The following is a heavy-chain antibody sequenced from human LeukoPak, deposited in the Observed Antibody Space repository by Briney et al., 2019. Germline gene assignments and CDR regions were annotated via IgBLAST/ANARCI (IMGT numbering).Heavy chain of an antibody. CDR3: ARSYNMHDWSDP. CDR1: GYTFTSYY. CDR2: IYPGGDST. Sequence: GASVKVSCKASGYTFTSYYIHWVRQDHGRGLEWMGMIYPGGDSTTYAQKLQGRVTMTRDTSTSTVYMDLSSLRSEDTAVYYCARSYNMHDWSDPWGQGTLVTVSS. J-gene: IGHJ5*02. D-gene: IGHD3-10*01. V-gene: IGHV1-46*01.